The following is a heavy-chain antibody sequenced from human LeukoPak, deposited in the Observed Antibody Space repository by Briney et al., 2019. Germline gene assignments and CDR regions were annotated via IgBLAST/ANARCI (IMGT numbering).Heavy chain of an antibody. CDR2: FDPEDGET. J-gene: IGHJ3*02. CDR3: ALGVSITIGAFDI. V-gene: IGHV1-24*01. D-gene: IGHD3-10*01. CDR1: GYTLTELS. Sequence: ASVKVSCKVSGYTLTELSTHWVRQAPGKGLEWMGGFDPEDGETIYAQKFQGRVTMTEDTSTDTAYMELSSLRSEDTAVYYCALGVSITIGAFDIWGQGTMVTVSS.